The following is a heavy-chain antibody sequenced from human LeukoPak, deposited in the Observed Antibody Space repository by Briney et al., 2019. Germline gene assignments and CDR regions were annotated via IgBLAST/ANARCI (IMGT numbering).Heavy chain of an antibody. J-gene: IGHJ4*02. D-gene: IGHD3-10*01. CDR1: GFTFSIYS. CDR3: ARVYYGSGSYNYFDY. V-gene: IGHV3-21*01. CDR2: ISSSSSYI. Sequence: GGSLRLSCAASGFTFSIYSMNWVRQAPGKGLGWVSSISSSSSYIYYVDSVKGRFTISRDNAKNSLYLQMNSLRAEDTAVYYCARVYYGSGSYNYFDYWGQGTLVTVSS.